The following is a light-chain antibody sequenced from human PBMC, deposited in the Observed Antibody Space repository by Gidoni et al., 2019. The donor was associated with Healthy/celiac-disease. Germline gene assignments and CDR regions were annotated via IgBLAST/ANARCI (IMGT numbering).Light chain of an antibody. V-gene: IGKV1-39*01. J-gene: IGKJ2*01. CDR2: AAS. CDR3: QQSYSTPRYT. CDR1: QSISSY. Sequence: IQMNQSPSSLSASVGDRVTIPCRASQSISSYLNWYQQKPEKAPKLLIYAASSLQSGVPSRFSGSGSGTDFTLTISSLQPEDFATYYCQQSYSTPRYTFGQGTKLEIK.